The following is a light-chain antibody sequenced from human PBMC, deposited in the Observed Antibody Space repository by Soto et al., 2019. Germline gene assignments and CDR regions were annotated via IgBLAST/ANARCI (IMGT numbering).Light chain of an antibody. J-gene: IGLJ1*01. Sequence: QSVLTQPASVSGSPGQSITISCTGTSSDVGGYNYVSWYQRHPGKAPKLLIYDVSNRPSGISNRFSGSKSDNTASLTISGLQPEDEADFYCSSYTTSNTCQMMLGTGTKV. CDR2: DVS. V-gene: IGLV2-14*03. CDR3: SSYTTSNTCQMM. CDR1: SSDVGGYNY.